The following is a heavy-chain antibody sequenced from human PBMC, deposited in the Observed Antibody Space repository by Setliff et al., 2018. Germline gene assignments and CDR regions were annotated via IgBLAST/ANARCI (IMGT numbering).Heavy chain of an antibody. CDR2: ISPYNGDT. Sequence: ASVKVSCKASGYIFNTFGISWVRRAPGQGLEWIGWISPYNGDTKYAQKLQDRVTMTIDTSTSTAYVEVRSLRGEDTAVYYCAQVGYQLLWAKDHNDLYYYMDVWGKGTTVTVSS. D-gene: IGHD2-2*01. J-gene: IGHJ6*03. CDR3: AQVGYQLLWAKDHNDLYYYMDV. CDR1: GYIFNTFG. V-gene: IGHV1-18*01.